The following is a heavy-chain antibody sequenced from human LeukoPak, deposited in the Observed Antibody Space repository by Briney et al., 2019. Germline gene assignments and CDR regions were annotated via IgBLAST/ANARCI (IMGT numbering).Heavy chain of an antibody. D-gene: IGHD6-6*01. CDR1: GGSISSSSYY. CDR2: IYYSGST. V-gene: IGHV4-39*01. Sequence: SETLSLTCTVSGGSISSSSYYWGWIRQPPGKGLEWIGSIYYSGSTYYNPSLKSRVTISVDTSKNQFSLKLSSVTAADTAVYYCARRAARPERYFDYWGQGTLVTVSS. CDR3: ARRAARPERYFDY. J-gene: IGHJ4*02.